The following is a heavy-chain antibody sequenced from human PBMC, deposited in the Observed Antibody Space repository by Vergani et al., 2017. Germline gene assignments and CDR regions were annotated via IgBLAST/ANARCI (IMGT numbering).Heavy chain of an antibody. CDR3: ARDQGHYYDSSGYIILG. CDR1: GGSISSYY. CDR2: IYYSGST. Sequence: QVQLQESGPGLVKPSETLSLTCTVSGGSISSYYWSWIRQPPGKGLEWIGYIYYSGSTNYNPSLKSRVTISVDTSKNQFSLKLSSVTAADTAVYYCARDQGHYYDSSGYIILGWGQGTLVTVSS. V-gene: IGHV4-59*01. D-gene: IGHD3-22*01. J-gene: IGHJ4*02.